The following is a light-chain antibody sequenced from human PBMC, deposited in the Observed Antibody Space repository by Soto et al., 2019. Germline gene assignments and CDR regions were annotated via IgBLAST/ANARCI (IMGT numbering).Light chain of an antibody. CDR3: HHYKNWPLT. CDR2: GAS. CDR1: QSVSTN. V-gene: IGKV3-15*01. J-gene: IGKJ4*01. Sequence: EIVMTQSPSTLSVSPGERATISCRASQSVSTNLVWYHQKPGQAPRLLIYGASTSAPGIPARISGSWSGTEFTLTISSLQSADFAVYYCHHYKNWPLTFGVGTKVEIK.